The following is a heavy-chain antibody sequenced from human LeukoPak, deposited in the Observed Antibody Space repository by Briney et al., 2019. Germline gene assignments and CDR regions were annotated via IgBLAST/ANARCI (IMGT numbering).Heavy chain of an antibody. J-gene: IGHJ4*02. CDR1: GGSINSYY. D-gene: IGHD3-22*01. CDR3: ARHDSGYYYGLDY. V-gene: IGHV4-59*08. Sequence: SKTLSLTCTVSGGSINSYYWSWIRQSPGKGLEWIGYIYYSGNTNYNPSLKSRVTISVDTSKNQFSLKLSSVTAADTAVYYCARHDSGYYYGLDYWGQGTLVTVSS. CDR2: IYYSGNT.